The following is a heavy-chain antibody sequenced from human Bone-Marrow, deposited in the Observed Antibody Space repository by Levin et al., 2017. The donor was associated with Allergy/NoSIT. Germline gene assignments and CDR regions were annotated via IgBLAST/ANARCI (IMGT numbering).Heavy chain of an antibody. CDR1: GFTFSIYA. D-gene: IGHD6-6*01. V-gene: IGHV3-23*01. CDR3: AKDYGSSLYYFDY. Sequence: ASVKVSCAASGFTFSIYAMSWVRQAPGKGLEWVSGIGGSDGRTYYAASVKGRFTISRDNSKNTLYLQMNSLRAEDTAVYYCAKDYGSSLYYFDYWGPGTLVTVSS. J-gene: IGHJ4*02. CDR2: IGGSDGRT.